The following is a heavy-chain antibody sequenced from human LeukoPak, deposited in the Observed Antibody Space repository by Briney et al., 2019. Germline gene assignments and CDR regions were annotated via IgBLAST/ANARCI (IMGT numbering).Heavy chain of an antibody. CDR1: VFTFSDHS. Sequence: PGGSVTLLCATCVFTFSDHSTVWVRQAPGEGGECGGRMRSRPYSYTTQYAASLKGRFTISRDASTNSLYLQMNSLKPEDTAVYYCVRAVTASTTGAIWGQGTLVTVSS. J-gene: IGHJ3*02. CDR2: MRSRPYSYTT. V-gene: IGHV3-72*01. D-gene: IGHD2-21*02. CDR3: VRAVTASTTGAI.